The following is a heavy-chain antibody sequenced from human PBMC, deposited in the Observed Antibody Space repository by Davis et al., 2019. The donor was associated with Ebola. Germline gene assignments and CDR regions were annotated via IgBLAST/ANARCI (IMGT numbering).Heavy chain of an antibody. CDR1: GFTFSSYG. CDR2: ISSSGSTI. CDR3: ARVRWTSGYYFDY. V-gene: IGHV3-48*04. Sequence: GESLKISCAASGFTFSSYGMHWVRQAPGKGLEWVSYISSSGSTIYYADSVKGRFTISRDNAKNTLYLQMNSLRAEDTAVYYCARVRWTSGYYFDYWGQGTLVTVSS. D-gene: IGHD3-22*01. J-gene: IGHJ4*02.